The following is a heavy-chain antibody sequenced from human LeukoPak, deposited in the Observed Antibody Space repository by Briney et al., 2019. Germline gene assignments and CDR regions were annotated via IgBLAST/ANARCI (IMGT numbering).Heavy chain of an antibody. CDR2: INWNGDIT. D-gene: IGHD1-1*01. J-gene: IGHJ4*02. CDR3: KRDETGIDY. CDR1: GFIFDDFG. V-gene: IGHV3-20*04. Sequence: GGSLRLSCAASGFIFDDFGMTWVRQAPGKGLEWVSSINWNGDITPYADSVKGRFTISRDNAKNALYLQMNSLRPEDTALYFCKRDETGIDYWGQGTLVTVSS.